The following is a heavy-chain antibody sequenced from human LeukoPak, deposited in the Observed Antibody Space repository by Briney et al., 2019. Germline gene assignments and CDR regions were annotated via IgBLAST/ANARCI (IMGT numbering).Heavy chain of an antibody. CDR3: ARDLMVRVTGYYYGMDV. J-gene: IGHJ6*02. CDR2: IYTGGST. D-gene: IGHD3-10*01. CDR1: GGSISSYY. V-gene: IGHV4-4*07. Sequence: TSETLSLTCTVSGGSISSYYWSWIRQPAGKGLEWIGRIYTGGSTNYNPSLKSRVTMSVDTSKNQFSLKLSSVTAADTAVYYCARDLMVRVTGYYYGMDVWGQGTTVTVSS.